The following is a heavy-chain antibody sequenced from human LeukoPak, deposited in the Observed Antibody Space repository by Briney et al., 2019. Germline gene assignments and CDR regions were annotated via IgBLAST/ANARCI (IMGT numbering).Heavy chain of an antibody. Sequence: ASVKVSCKASGYTFTSYGISGVRQAPGQGLEWMGWISAYNGNTNYAQKLQGRVTMTTDTSTSTAYMELRSLRSDDTAVYYCARVGYSSSWYRGSGDYYYGMDVWGQGTTVTVSS. V-gene: IGHV1-18*01. CDR2: ISAYNGNT. D-gene: IGHD6-13*01. J-gene: IGHJ6*02. CDR1: GYTFTSYG. CDR3: ARVGYSSSWYRGSGDYYYGMDV.